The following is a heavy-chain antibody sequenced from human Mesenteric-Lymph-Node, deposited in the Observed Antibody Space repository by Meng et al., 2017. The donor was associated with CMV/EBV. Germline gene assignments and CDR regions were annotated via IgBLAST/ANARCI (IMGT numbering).Heavy chain of an antibody. CDR3: ARNHLWYGELYYSDY. J-gene: IGHJ4*02. CDR2: INTKRGNP. CDR1: GYTSTAYG. Sequence: SGYTSTAYGINWVRQAPGQGLEWMAWINTKRGNPTYAQDFKGRFVFSWDASVSTAYLQINSLEAEDTAMYYCARNHLWYGELYYSDYWGQGTLVTVSS. D-gene: IGHD3-10*01. V-gene: IGHV7-4-1*02.